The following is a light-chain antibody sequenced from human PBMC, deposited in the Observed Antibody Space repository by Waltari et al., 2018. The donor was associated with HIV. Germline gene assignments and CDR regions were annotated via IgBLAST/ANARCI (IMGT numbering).Light chain of an antibody. CDR3: HQYASFSGT. J-gene: IGKJ1*01. CDR2: QAS. CDR1: QNVGAF. V-gene: IGKV1-5*03. Sequence: DIRLNQSPSTLSSSAGDRVPITCRAGQNVGAFLAWYQQKPGKPPKLLIFQASILEGGVPSRFSGSVSGSDFTLTINGLQSDDFATYYCHQYASFSGTFGQGTKVEL.